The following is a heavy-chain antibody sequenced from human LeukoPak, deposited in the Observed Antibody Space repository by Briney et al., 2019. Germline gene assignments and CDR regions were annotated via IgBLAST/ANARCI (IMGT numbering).Heavy chain of an antibody. D-gene: IGHD3-22*01. CDR3: ATFPYYFDSSGSYYFDF. Sequence: GGSLRLSCAASGFTFSSYGMSWVRQAPGRGLEWVAGINWNGGRTGYADSVKGRFTVSRDNAKNTLYLQMNSLRAEDTAVFYCATFPYYFDSSGSYYFDFWGQGTLVTVSS. V-gene: IGHV3-20*04. CDR1: GFTFSSYG. J-gene: IGHJ4*02. CDR2: INWNGGRT.